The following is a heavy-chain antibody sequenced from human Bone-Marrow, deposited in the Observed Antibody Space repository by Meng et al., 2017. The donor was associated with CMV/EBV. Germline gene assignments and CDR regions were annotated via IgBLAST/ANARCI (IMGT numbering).Heavy chain of an antibody. Sequence: GESLKISCAASGFTVSSNYMSWVRQAPGKGLEWVSVIYSGGSTYYADSVKGRFTISRDNAKNSLYLQMNSLRAEDTAVYYCARGGDYDFWSGYSNYYGMDVWGQGTTVTGSS. CDR1: GFTVSSNY. CDR2: IYSGGST. V-gene: IGHV3-53*01. CDR3: ARGGDYDFWSGYSNYYGMDV. J-gene: IGHJ6*01. D-gene: IGHD3-3*01.